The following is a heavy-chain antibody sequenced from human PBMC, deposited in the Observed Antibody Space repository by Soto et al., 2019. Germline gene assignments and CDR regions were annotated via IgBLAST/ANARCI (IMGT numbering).Heavy chain of an antibody. V-gene: IGHV1-69*01. D-gene: IGHD2-2*01. Sequence: QGQLVQSGAEVKKPGSSVKVSCKASGGTFSSYAISWVRQAPGQGLEWMGGIIPIFGTANYAQKYQGRVTITADEFTSTAYMELSSLRSEDTVVYYRARDTRDCSSTSCYPYYYYDGMGVWGQGTTVTVSS. J-gene: IGHJ6*02. CDR3: ARDTRDCSSTSCYPYYYYDGMGV. CDR2: IIPIFGTA. CDR1: GGTFSSYA.